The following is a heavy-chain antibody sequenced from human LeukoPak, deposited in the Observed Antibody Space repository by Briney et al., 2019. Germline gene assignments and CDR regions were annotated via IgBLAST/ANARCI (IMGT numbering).Heavy chain of an antibody. CDR1: GFTFSRYA. D-gene: IGHD3-22*01. Sequence: PGGSLRHSCAASGFTFSRYAMHWVRQAPGKGLEWVAVISYDGNNEFYADSVKGRFIISRDNSKNTLYLQMNSLRAEDTAVYYCAKGGGYYYDTSGYYWGQGALVTVSS. V-gene: IGHV3-30*18. CDR3: AKGGGYYYDTSGYY. J-gene: IGHJ4*02. CDR2: ISYDGNNE.